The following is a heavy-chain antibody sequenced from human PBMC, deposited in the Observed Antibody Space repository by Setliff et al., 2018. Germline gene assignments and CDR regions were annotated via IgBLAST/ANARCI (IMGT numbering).Heavy chain of an antibody. D-gene: IGHD5-18*01. Sequence: ASETLSLTCTVSGDSISTYYWSWIRRPAGKGLEWIGRVFVDGSTNYNPSLKSRVTMSVDTSKNQFSLKLTSVTAADTAVYYCARLPPLHTPMALTFDYWGQGILVTVSS. J-gene: IGHJ4*02. CDR2: VFVDGST. CDR1: GDSISTYY. V-gene: IGHV4-4*07. CDR3: ARLPPLHTPMALTFDY.